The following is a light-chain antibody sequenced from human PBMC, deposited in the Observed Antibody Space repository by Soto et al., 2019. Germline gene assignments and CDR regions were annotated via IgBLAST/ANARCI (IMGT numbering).Light chain of an antibody. CDR3: VSYMGSNTYV. CDR2: DVN. V-gene: IGLV2-14*01. Sequence: QSALTQPASVSGSPGQSITISCTGTSNDVGGFNWVSWYQQHPGTAPKLMIYDVNNRPSGVSNRLSGSKSGNTASLTISGLQAEDESEYYFVSYMGSNTYVFGTGTKLTVL. CDR1: SNDVGGFNW. J-gene: IGLJ1*01.